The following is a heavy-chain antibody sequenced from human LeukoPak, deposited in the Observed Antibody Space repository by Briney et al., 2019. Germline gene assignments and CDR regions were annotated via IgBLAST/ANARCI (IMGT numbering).Heavy chain of an antibody. J-gene: IGHJ3*02. CDR2: IYYSGST. D-gene: IGHD3-10*01. CDR3: ARGVKGLRGAFDI. CDR1: GGSISSGVYY. V-gene: IGHV4-31*03. Sequence: PSETLSPTCTVSGGSISSGVYYWSWIRQHPGKGLEWIGYIYYSGSTYSNPSLKSRLTMSVDISKNQFSLKLSSVTAADTAVYYCARGVKGLRGAFDIWGQGTMVTVSS.